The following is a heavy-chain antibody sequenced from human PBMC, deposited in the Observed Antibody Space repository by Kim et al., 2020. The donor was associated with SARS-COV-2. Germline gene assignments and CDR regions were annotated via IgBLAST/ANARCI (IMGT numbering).Heavy chain of an antibody. J-gene: IGHJ4*02. D-gene: IGHD5-12*01. V-gene: IGHV1-46*01. Sequence: SYAQKFQGRVTMPRDTSTSTVYMELSSLRSEDTAVYYCAREKSGSGALDYWGQGTLVTVSS. CDR3: AREKSGSGALDY.